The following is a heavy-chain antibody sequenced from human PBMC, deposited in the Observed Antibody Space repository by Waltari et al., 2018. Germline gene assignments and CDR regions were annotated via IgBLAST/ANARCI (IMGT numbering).Heavy chain of an antibody. Sequence: EEQLVESGGDLIQPGESLRVSCAVSGFTFSRYWMNWVRQAPGKGLLWVARINGDGSDTSYADSVRGLFTISRGNARITVFLQMKSLRAEDTAVYYCARVARKTYSSPVPGRVYYYGMDVWGLGTTVTVSS. CDR1: GFTFSRYW. J-gene: IGHJ6*02. CDR2: INGDGSDT. D-gene: IGHD3-22*01. V-gene: IGHV3-74*01. CDR3: ARVARKTYSSPVPGRVYYYGMDV.